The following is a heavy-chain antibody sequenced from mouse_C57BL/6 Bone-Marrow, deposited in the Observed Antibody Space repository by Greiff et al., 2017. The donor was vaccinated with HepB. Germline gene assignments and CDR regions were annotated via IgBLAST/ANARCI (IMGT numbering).Heavy chain of an antibody. CDR2: ISSGGSYT. CDR3: ASPEGSYDY. J-gene: IGHJ2*01. CDR1: GFTFSSYG. V-gene: IGHV5-6*01. Sequence: VQLQQSGGDLVKPGGSLKLSCAASGFTFSSYGMSWVRQTTDKRLEWVATISSGGSYTYYPDSVKGRFTISRDNAKNTLYLQMSSLKSEDTAMYYCASPEGSYDYWGQGTTLTVSS.